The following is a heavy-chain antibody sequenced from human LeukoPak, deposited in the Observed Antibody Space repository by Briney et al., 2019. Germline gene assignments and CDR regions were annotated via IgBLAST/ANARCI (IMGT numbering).Heavy chain of an antibody. Sequence: GRSLRLSCAASGFTFSSYSMNWVRQAPGKGLEWVSSISSSSSYIYYADSVKGRFTISRDNAKNSLYLQMNSLRAEDTAVYYCARGVGSGSYRYWGQGTLVTVSS. CDR2: ISSSSSYI. D-gene: IGHD1-26*01. CDR3: ARGVGSGSYRY. V-gene: IGHV3-21*01. J-gene: IGHJ4*02. CDR1: GFTFSSYS.